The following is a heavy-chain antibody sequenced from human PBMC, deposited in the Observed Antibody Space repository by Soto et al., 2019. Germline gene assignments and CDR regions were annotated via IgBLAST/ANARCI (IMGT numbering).Heavy chain of an antibody. CDR2: MNPNSGNT. CDR1: GYTFTSYD. D-gene: IGHD2-21*02. J-gene: IGHJ3*02. Sequence: QVQLVQSGAEVKKPGASVKVSCKASGYTFTSYDINWVRQATGQGLEWLGWMNPNSGNTGYAQKFQGRVTMTRNTSISTAYLELSRLRSEDTAVYYCARVGRFRLLFRAFDIWGQGTMVTVSS. CDR3: ARVGRFRLLFRAFDI. V-gene: IGHV1-8*01.